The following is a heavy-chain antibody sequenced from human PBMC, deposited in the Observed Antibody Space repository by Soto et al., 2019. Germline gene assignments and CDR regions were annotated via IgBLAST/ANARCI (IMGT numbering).Heavy chain of an antibody. CDR1: GYTFNTYC. J-gene: IGHJ5*02. V-gene: IGHV1-18*01. D-gene: IGHD3-3*01. CDR2: ISAYDGKT. CDR3: ARDPHEFWTSYWFDP. Sequence: ASVKVSCKTSGYTFNTYCINRVRQAPGQGLELMGWISAYDGKTTYAEKFQGRVTLTTDTSTSTAYMELRSLRSDDTAIYYCARDPHEFWTSYWFDPWGQGTPVTVSS.